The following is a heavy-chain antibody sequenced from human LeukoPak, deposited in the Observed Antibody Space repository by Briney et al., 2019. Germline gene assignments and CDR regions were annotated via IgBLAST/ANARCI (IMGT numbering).Heavy chain of an antibody. D-gene: IGHD6-13*01. CDR3: ARGPLNPKAAAGTISSY. V-gene: IGHV3-21*01. Sequence: GGSLRLSCAASGFTFSSYSMNWGRQAPGKGLEWVSSISSSSSYIYYADSVKGRFTISRDNAKTSLYLQMNSLRAEDTAVYYCARGPLNPKAAAGTISSYWGQRTLVTASS. CDR1: GFTFSSYS. CDR2: ISSSSSYI. J-gene: IGHJ4*02.